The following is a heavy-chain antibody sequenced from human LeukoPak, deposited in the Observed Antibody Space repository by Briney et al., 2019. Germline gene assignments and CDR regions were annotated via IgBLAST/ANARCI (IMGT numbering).Heavy chain of an antibody. CDR2: ISTGSSAI. J-gene: IGHJ4*02. CDR3: ASSGSYRFDY. CDR1: GFTFSTYS. D-gene: IGHD1-26*01. Sequence: PGGSLRLSCAASGFTFSTYSMNWVRQAPGKGLEWVSYISTGSSAIYYADSVKGRFTTSRDNAKNSLYLQMNSLRDEDTAVYYCASSGSYRFDYWGQGTLVTVSS. V-gene: IGHV3-48*02.